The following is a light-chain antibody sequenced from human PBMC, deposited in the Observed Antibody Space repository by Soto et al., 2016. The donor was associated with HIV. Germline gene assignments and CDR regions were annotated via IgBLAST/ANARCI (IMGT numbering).Light chain of an antibody. Sequence: AIRMTQSPSSLSASTEDRVTITCRASQGISSYLAWYQQKPGKAPKLLIYAASTLQSGVPSRFSGSGSGTEFTLTISSLQPEDVATYYCLQHNRNPRTFGQGTKVEI. CDR1: QGISSY. J-gene: IGKJ1*01. V-gene: IGKV1-8*01. CDR2: AAS. CDR3: LQHNRNPRT.